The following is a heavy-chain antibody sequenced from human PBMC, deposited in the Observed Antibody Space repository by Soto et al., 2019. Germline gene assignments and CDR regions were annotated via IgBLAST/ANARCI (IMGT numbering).Heavy chain of an antibody. V-gene: IGHV3-48*03. Sequence: GGSLRLSCAASGFTFSSYEMNWVRQAPGKGLEWVSYISSSGSAIYYADSVKGRFTISRDNAKNSLYLQMNSLRAEDTAVYYCARMDHDYGDSDYWGQGTLVTVS. CDR2: ISSSGSAI. CDR1: GFTFSSYE. CDR3: ARMDHDYGDSDY. J-gene: IGHJ4*02. D-gene: IGHD4-17*01.